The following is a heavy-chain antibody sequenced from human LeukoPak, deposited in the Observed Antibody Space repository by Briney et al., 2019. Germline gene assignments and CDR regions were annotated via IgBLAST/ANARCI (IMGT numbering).Heavy chain of an antibody. CDR3: AKDSGDYFSIQNYFDC. J-gene: IGHJ4*02. V-gene: IGHV3-30*18. CDR2: ISYDGSNE. D-gene: IGHD3-22*01. Sequence: PGGSLRLSCAASGFTFSRYGMHWVRQAPGKGLEWVTVISYDGSNEYYADSVKGRFTISRDDSKNTLYLQVNSLRPDDTAVYYCAKDSGDYFSIQNYFDCWGQGTLVTVSS. CDR1: GFTFSRYG.